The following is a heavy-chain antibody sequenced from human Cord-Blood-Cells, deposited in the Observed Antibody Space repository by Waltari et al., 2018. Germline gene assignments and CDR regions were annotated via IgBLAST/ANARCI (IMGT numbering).Heavy chain of an antibody. V-gene: IGHV1-3*01. D-gene: IGHD6-19*01. CDR1: GYTFTSYA. J-gene: IGHJ4*02. Sequence: QVQLVQSGAEVKKPGSSVKVPCKASGYTFTSYAIYLVSQAPGQRLECMGWINAGNGNTKYSQKFQGRVTITRDTSASTAYMELSSLRSEDTAVYYCANSAVAGRDFDYWGQGTLVTVSS. CDR3: ANSAVAGRDFDY. CDR2: INAGNGNT.